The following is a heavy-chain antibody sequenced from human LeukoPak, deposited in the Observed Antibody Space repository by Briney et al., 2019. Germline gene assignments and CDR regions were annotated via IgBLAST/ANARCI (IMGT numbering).Heavy chain of an antibody. CDR3: AKDALLYVAAAGSFDY. CDR2: IRYDGSNK. J-gene: IGHJ4*02. CDR1: GFTFSSYS. D-gene: IGHD6-13*01. Sequence: GGSLRLSCAASGFTFSSYSMNWVRQAPGKGLEWVAFIRYDGSNKYYADSVKGRFTISRDNSKNTLYLQMNSLRAEDTAVYYCAKDALLYVAAAGSFDYWGQGTLVTVSS. V-gene: IGHV3-30*02.